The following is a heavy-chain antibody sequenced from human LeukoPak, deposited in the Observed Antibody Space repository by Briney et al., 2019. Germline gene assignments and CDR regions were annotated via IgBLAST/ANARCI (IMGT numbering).Heavy chain of an antibody. J-gene: IGHJ4*02. Sequence: GGSLRLSCAASGFTFSSYGMHWVRQAPGKGLEWVAVIANDGRDKKYADSVKGRFTISRDNAKDSLFLQMNSLRAEDTAVYYCAKDLARSAAAYYFDSWGQGTLVTVSS. CDR3: AKDLARSAAAYYFDS. CDR2: IANDGRDK. V-gene: IGHV3-30*18. CDR1: GFTFSSYG. D-gene: IGHD6-13*01.